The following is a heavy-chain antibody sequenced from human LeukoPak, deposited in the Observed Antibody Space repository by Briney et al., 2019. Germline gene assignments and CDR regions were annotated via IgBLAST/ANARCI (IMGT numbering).Heavy chain of an antibody. J-gene: IGHJ4*02. CDR3: AKERGYRQDYFDY. V-gene: IGHV3-30*18. CDR1: GFTFRSYG. D-gene: IGHD5-18*01. CDR2: ISYAGSNK. Sequence: PGRSLRLSCAASGFTFRSYGMHWVRQAPGKGLEWVAVISYAGSNKYYADSVKGRFTISRDNSKNTLYLQMNSLRAEDTAVYYCAKERGYRQDYFDYWGQGTLVTVSS.